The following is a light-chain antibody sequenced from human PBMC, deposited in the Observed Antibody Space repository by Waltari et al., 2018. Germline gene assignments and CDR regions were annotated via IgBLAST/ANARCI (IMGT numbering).Light chain of an antibody. CDR1: QSVFSI. CDR2: EAS. CDR3: QQYNRWPPIT. Sequence: EIVMTQSPATLSVSPGERATLSCRASQSVFSIVAGYQQKPDQAPRLLMYEASIRATGISARFRGSGSGTELTLTISSVQSEDFAVYYCQQYNRWPPITFGQGTRLDIK. V-gene: IGKV3-15*01. J-gene: IGKJ5*01.